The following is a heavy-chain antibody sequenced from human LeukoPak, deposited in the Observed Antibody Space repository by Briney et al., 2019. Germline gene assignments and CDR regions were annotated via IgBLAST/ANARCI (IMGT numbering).Heavy chain of an antibody. CDR2: ISASNSNI. V-gene: IGHV1-18*01. D-gene: IGHD4-17*01. CDR1: GYSFNSYG. J-gene: IGHJ6*02. Sequence: GASVKVSCKTSGYSFNSYGISWVRQAPGQGLEWMGWISASNSNIKNAQKFQGRVTITADESTSTAYMELSSLRSEDTAVYYCARANGDYSWSGGMDVWGQGTTVTVS. CDR3: ARANGDYSWSGGMDV.